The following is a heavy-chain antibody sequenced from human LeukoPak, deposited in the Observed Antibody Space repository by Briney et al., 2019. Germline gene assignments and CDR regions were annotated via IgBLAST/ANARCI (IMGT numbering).Heavy chain of an antibody. V-gene: IGHV3-64D*06. CDR2: ISSNGGST. CDR1: GFTFSSYA. D-gene: IGHD6-19*01. Sequence: GGSLRLSCSASGFTFSSYAMHWVRQAPGKGLEYVLAISSNGGSTYYADSVKGRFTISRDNSKNTLYLQMSSLRAEDTAVYYCVKDRIEGRSGWYYFDYWGQGTLVTVSS. J-gene: IGHJ4*02. CDR3: VKDRIEGRSGWYYFDY.